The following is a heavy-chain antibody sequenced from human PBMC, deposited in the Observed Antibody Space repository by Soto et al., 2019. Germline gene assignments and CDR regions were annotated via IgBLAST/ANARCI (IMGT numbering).Heavy chain of an antibody. D-gene: IGHD3-22*01. Sequence: SVKVSCKASGGTFSSYALRWLQQAPGQGLEWMGGIIPIFGTANYAQKFQGRVTITADESTSTAYMELSSLRSEDTAVYYCARAPGVVYYDSSAYYFDYWGQGTLVTVSS. CDR1: GGTFSSYA. CDR3: ARAPGVVYYDSSAYYFDY. V-gene: IGHV1-69*13. CDR2: IIPIFGTA. J-gene: IGHJ4*02.